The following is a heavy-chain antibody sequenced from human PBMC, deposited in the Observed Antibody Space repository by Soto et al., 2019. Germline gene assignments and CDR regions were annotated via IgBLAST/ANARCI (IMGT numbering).Heavy chain of an antibody. D-gene: IGHD4-17*01. V-gene: IGHV6-1*01. Sequence: PSQTLSLTCAISGDSVSSNSVAWNWIRQSPSRGLEWLGRTYYRSKWSNDYAVSVKSLITINPDTSKNQFSLQLDSVTPEDTAVYYCARDSPGYGDYVLFDYWGQGTRVTVSS. CDR2: TYYRSKWSN. CDR3: ARDSPGYGDYVLFDY. CDR1: GDSVSSNSVA. J-gene: IGHJ4*02.